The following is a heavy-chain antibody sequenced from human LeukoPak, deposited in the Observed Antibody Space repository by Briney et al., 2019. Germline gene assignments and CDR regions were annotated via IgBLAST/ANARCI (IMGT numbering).Heavy chain of an antibody. V-gene: IGHV1-46*01. D-gene: IGHD5/OR15-5a*01. CDR2: INPSGGST. J-gene: IGHJ4*02. CDR1: GYTFTGYY. Sequence: ASVKVSCKASGYTFTGYYMHWVRQAPGQGLEWMGWINPSGGSTSYAQKFQGRVTMTRDMSTSTVYMELSSLRSEDTAVYYCARFSTTLDYWGQGTLVTVSS. CDR3: ARFSTTLDY.